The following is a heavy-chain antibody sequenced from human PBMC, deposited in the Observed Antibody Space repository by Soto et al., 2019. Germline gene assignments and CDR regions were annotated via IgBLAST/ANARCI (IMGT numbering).Heavy chain of an antibody. J-gene: IGHJ2*01. CDR2: INDRGSI. CDR3: ARESHDILTGPPWVWYFDL. V-gene: IGHV4-34*01. Sequence: QVQLQQWGAGPLRPLETLSLTCGVSGGSFSGYYWAWIRQSPGKGLEWIGEINDRGSINYNPSLKSRVSISVDKSKNHYSLNLRSVTAADTAVNYCARESHDILTGPPWVWYFDLWGRGTLVTVSS. D-gene: IGHD3-9*01. CDR1: GGSFSGYY.